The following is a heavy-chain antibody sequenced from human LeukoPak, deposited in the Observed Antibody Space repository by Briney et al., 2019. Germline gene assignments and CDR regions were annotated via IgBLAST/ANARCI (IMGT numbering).Heavy chain of an antibody. CDR1: GFTFSSYA. CDR3: ARARSLLFMDV. V-gene: IGHV3-23*01. CDR2: ISGSGGRT. D-gene: IGHD3-10*01. J-gene: IGHJ6*03. Sequence: GGSLRLSCAASGFTFSSYAMNWVRQAPGKGLEWVSAISGSGGRTYYADSVKGRFTISRDNAKNALYLQMNSLRAEDTAVYYCARARSLLFMDVWGKGTTVTISS.